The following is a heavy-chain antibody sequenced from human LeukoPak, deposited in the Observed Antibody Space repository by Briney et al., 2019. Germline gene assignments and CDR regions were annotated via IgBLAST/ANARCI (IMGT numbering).Heavy chain of an antibody. CDR1: GYTFTGYY. J-gene: IGHJ3*02. V-gene: IGHV1-2*02. CDR3: ARTTVAGYDAFDI. Sequence: ASVKVSCKASGYTFTGYYMHWVRQAPGQGLEWMGWINPNSGGTNYAQKFQGRVTMTRDTSIGTAYMELSRLRSDDTAVYYCARTTVAGYDAFDIWGQGTMVTVSS. CDR2: INPNSGGT. D-gene: IGHD6-19*01.